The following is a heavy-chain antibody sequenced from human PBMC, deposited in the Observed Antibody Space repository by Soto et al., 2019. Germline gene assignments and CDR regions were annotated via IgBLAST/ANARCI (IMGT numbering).Heavy chain of an antibody. D-gene: IGHD4-17*01. CDR1: GGSISSGDYY. J-gene: IGHJ4*02. Sequence: SETLSLTCTVSGGSISSGDYYWSWIRQPPGKGLEWIGYIYYSGSTYYNPSLKSRVTISVDTSKNQFSLKLSSVTAADTAVYYCARAVSGFSFDYGDYLTREGTYYFDYWGQGTLVTVSS. CDR3: ARAVSGFSFDYGDYLTREGTYYFDY. CDR2: IYYSGST. V-gene: IGHV4-30-4*01.